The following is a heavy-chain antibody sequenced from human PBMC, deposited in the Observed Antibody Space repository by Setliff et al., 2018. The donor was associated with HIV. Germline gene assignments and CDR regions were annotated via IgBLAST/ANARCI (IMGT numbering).Heavy chain of an antibody. CDR1: GFIFGDYS. CDR3: TRDGAYHNFWSGYFFVY. J-gene: IGHJ4*02. CDR2: IRNKAYAGTT. Sequence: PGESLKISCTASGFIFGDYSMTWVRQAPGKGLEWIGFIRNKAYAGTTEYAASVKGRFTISRDESKNTTYLQMNSLRNEDTAIYYCTRDGAYHNFWSGYFFVYWGPGALVTVSS. D-gene: IGHD3-3*01. V-gene: IGHV3-49*04.